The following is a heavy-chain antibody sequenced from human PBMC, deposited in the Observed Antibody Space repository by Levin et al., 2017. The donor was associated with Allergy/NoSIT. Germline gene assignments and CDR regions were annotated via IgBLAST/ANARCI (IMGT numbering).Heavy chain of an antibody. Sequence: PGGSLRLSCAASGFTFSSYAMSWVRQAPGKGLEWVSAISGSGGSTYYADSVKGRFTISRDNSKNTLYLQMNSLRAEDTAVYYCAKVGSGYYDFWSGYNDYWGQGTLVTVSS. CDR1: GFTFSSYA. J-gene: IGHJ4*02. CDR3: AKVGSGYYDFWSGYNDY. CDR2: ISGSGGST. D-gene: IGHD3-3*01. V-gene: IGHV3-23*01.